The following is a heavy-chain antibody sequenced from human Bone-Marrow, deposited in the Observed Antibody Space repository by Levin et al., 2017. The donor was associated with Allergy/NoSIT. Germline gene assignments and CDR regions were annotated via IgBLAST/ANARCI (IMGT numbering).Heavy chain of an antibody. V-gene: IGHV2-5*01. Sequence: SGPTLVKHTQTLTLTCTLSGFSLSTTGVSVGWIRQPPGKALEWLALIYWNDDKRYSPSLNSRLTITKDTAKHQVVLTMTHMDPVDPATYYCADRLASCTDGFSYIGLWGFDYWGQGTLVTVSS. CDR3: ADRLASCTDGFSYIGLWGFDY. CDR1: GFSLSTTGVS. CDR2: IYWNDDK. J-gene: IGHJ4*02. D-gene: IGHD2-8*01.